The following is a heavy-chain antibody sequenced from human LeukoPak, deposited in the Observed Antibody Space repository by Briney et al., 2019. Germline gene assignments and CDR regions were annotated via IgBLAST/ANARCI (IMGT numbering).Heavy chain of an antibody. CDR1: GFIFNDYY. J-gene: IGHJ3*02. D-gene: IGHD5-12*01. V-gene: IGHV3-72*01. CDR2: SRNKANSYTP. CDR3: AGSPSSGRAVFDI. Sequence: PGGSLRPSCAASGFIFNDYYIDWVRQAPGKGLEWVGRSRNKANSYTPEYAASVKGRFTVSRDDSRDSVFLQMNSLKTEDTAVYYCAGSPSSGRAVFDIWGQGTMVTVSS.